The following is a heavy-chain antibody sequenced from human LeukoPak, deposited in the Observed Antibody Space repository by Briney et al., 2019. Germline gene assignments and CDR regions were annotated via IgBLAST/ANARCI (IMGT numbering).Heavy chain of an antibody. J-gene: IGHJ1*01. Sequence: GGSLRLPCAASGFTFSSYSMNWVRQAPGKGLEWVSYISSSSSTIYYADSVKGRFTISRDNAKNSLYLQMNSLRAEDTAVYYCASPQRYYDSSGYRAEYFQHWGQGTLVIVSS. D-gene: IGHD3-22*01. V-gene: IGHV3-48*04. CDR3: ASPQRYYDSSGYRAEYFQH. CDR1: GFTFSSYS. CDR2: ISSSSSTI.